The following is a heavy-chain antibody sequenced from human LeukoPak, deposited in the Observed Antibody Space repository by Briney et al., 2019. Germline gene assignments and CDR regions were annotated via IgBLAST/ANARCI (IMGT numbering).Heavy chain of an antibody. D-gene: IGHD6-13*01. CDR3: ARDEEKAAGSL. Sequence: SVKVSCKPSGGTFGSYAISWVRQAPGQGLEWVGGIIPLFGAPLYAQKFQGRVTITADERTSTVYMDLSGLRSDDTAVYYCARDEEKAAGSLWGQGTPVIVSS. V-gene: IGHV1-69*01. CDR2: IIPLFGAP. CDR1: GGTFGSYA. J-gene: IGHJ4*02.